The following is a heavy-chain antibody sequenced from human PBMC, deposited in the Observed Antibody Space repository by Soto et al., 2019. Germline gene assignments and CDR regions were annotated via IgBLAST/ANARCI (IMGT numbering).Heavy chain of an antibody. CDR1: GFSLSTSGVG. D-gene: IGHD3-16*02. V-gene: IGHV2-5*01. J-gene: IGHJ5*02. CDR2: IYWNDDK. CDR3: AHISPSYRKRNWFDP. Sequence: QITLKESGPTLVNPTQTLTLTCTFSGFSLSTSGVGVGWIRQPPGKALEWLALIYWNDDKRYSPSLKSRLTITKDTSKNQGVLTMTNMDPVDTATYYCAHISPSYRKRNWFDPWGQGTLVTVSS.